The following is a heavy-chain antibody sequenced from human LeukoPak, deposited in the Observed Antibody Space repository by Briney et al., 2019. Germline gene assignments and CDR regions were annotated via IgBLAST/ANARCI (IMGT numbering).Heavy chain of an antibody. J-gene: IGHJ4*02. CDR3: ARGAHSSSRP. CDR1: GDSVSSNSAA. V-gene: IGHV6-1*01. CDR2: TYYRVQWYY. D-gene: IGHD6-13*01. Sequence: SQTLSLTCAISGDSVSSNSAAWSWIRQSPLRGLEWLGRTYYRVQWYYDYAVSVKRRMIINPDTSKNHFSLHLKSLTPEATAIYYCARGAHSSSRPWGQGNLVNVSS.